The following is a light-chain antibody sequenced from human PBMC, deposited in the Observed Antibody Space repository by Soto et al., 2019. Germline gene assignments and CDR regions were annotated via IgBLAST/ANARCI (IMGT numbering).Light chain of an antibody. V-gene: IGLV2-23*01. CDR3: CSYAVSSILV. CDR1: SSDVGTYNL. J-gene: IGLJ2*01. Sequence: QSALTQPASVSGSPGQSITISCTGTSSDVGTYNLVSWYQQHPGKAPKLIMYEGSKRPSGVSNRFSGSKSGNTASLTISGLQAEDEADYYCCSYAVSSILVFGGGTKLTVL. CDR2: EGS.